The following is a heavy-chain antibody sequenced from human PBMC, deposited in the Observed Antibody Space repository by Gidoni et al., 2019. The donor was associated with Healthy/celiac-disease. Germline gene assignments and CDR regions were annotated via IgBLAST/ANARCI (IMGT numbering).Heavy chain of an antibody. D-gene: IGHD3-22*01. CDR3: ARDRTAIETYYYDSSGAFDI. CDR1: GFTFSSYS. V-gene: IGHV3-48*02. CDR2: ISSSSSTI. Sequence: EVQLVESGGGLVQPGGSLRLSCAASGFTFSSYSMNWVRQAPGQGLEWVSYISSSSSTIYYADSVKGRFTISRDNAKNSLYLQMNSLRDEDTAVYYCARDRTAIETYYYDSSGAFDIWGQGTMVTVSS. J-gene: IGHJ3*02.